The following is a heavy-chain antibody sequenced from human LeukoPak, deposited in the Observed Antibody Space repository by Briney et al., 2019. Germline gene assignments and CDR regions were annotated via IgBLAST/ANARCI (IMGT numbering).Heavy chain of an antibody. CDR2: MNPSGGST. D-gene: IGHD2-2*02. J-gene: IGHJ4*02. CDR1: GYTFTSYY. Sequence: ASVKVSCKASGYTFTSYYMHWVRQAPGQGLEWMGIMNPSGGSTTYAQRFQSRVTMTRDTSTSTVYMELSSLRSEDTAVYYCARDYCTSTSCYNRFDYWGQGTLVTVSS. CDR3: ARDYCTSTSCYNRFDY. V-gene: IGHV1-46*01.